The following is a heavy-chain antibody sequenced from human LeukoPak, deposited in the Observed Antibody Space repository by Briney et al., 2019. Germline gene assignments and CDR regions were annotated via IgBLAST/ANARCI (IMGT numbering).Heavy chain of an antibody. J-gene: IGHJ4*02. CDR2: IKPDGNEK. CDR3: AGDYSARDY. CDR1: GFTFSSYW. V-gene: IGHV3-7*01. Sequence: GGSLRLSCAASGFTFSSYWMSWVRQAPGKGLEWVANIKPDGNEKYYVDSVKGRFTISRDNAKNSLYLQMNSLRADDTAVYYCAGDYSARDYWGQGTLVTVSS. D-gene: IGHD4-17*01.